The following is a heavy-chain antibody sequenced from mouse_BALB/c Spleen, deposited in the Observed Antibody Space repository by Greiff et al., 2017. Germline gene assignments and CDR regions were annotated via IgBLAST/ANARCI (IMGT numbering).Heavy chain of an antibody. CDR2: INPSSGYT. D-gene: IGHD2-1*01. V-gene: IGHV1S26*01. Sequence: QVQLQQSGAELVRPGTSVKISCKASGYTFTNYWLGWVKQRPGQGLEWIGYINPSSGYTNYNQKFKDKATLTADKSSSTAYMQLSSLTSEDSAVYYCARWRGNYGSWFAYWGQGTLVTVSA. J-gene: IGHJ3*01. CDR1: GYTFTNYW. CDR3: ARWRGNYGSWFAY.